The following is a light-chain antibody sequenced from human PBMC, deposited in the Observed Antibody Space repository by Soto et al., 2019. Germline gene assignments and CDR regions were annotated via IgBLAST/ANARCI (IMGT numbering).Light chain of an antibody. Sequence: EIVMTQSPATLSVSPGERATLSCRASQSVSSNLAWYQQKPGQAPSLLIYGASTRATGIPARFSGSGSGTEFTLTISSLQSEDFAVYYCQQYNNWPETFGQGTKVDNK. CDR1: QSVSSN. CDR3: QQYNNWPET. CDR2: GAS. J-gene: IGKJ1*01. V-gene: IGKV3-15*01.